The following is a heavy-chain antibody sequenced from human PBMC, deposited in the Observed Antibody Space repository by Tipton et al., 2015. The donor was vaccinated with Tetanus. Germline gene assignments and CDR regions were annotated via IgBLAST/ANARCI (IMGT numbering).Heavy chain of an antibody. CDR2: IYFKGDT. J-gene: IGHJ5*02. CDR1: GGSFSAYY. D-gene: IGHD3-10*01. Sequence: LRLSCAVYGGSFSAYYWSWIRQPPGKGLEWIASIYFKGDTYYSPSLKSRVTIDVDTSQNLFSLTLTSATAADTAIYYCARHLYGYWFDPWGQGAQVTVSS. CDR3: ARHLYGYWFDP. V-gene: IGHV4-34*01.